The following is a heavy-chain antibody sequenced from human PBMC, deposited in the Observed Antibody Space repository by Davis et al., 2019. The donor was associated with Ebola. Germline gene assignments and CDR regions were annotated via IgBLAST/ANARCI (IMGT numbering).Heavy chain of an antibody. J-gene: IGHJ6*02. CDR2: ISSSSYYI. CDR1: GFTFSSYS. CDR3: ARDQWFGELLFGYYYGMDV. V-gene: IGHV3-21*01. D-gene: IGHD3-10*01. Sequence: PGGSLRLSCAASGFTFSSYSMNWVRQAPGKGLEWVSSISSSSYYIYYADSLKGRFTISRDNAKNSLYLQMNSLRAEDTAVYYCARDQWFGELLFGYYYGMDVWGQGTTVTVSS.